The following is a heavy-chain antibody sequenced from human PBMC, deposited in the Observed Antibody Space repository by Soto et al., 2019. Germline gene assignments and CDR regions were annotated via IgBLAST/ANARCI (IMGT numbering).Heavy chain of an antibody. Sequence: SETLSLTCTVSGGSISSSSYYWGWIRQPPGKGLEWIGSIYYSGSTYYNPSLKSRVTISVDTSKNQFSLKLSSVTAADTAVYYCASNRDSSSWDWGYYYYGMDVWGQGTTVTVSS. CDR2: IYYSGST. V-gene: IGHV4-39*01. CDR3: ASNRDSSSWDWGYYYYGMDV. J-gene: IGHJ6*02. D-gene: IGHD6-13*01. CDR1: GGSISSSSYY.